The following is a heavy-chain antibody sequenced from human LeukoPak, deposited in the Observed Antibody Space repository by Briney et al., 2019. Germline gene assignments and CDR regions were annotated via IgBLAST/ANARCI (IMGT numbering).Heavy chain of an antibody. CDR2: ISGSGGST. J-gene: IGHJ4*02. CDR1: GFTFSSYA. V-gene: IGHV3-23*01. Sequence: GGSLRLSCAASGFTFSSYAMSWVRQAPGKGLEWVSAISGSGGSTYYADSVKGRFTISRDNSKNTLYLQMNSLRAEDTAVYYCARGYCSGGSCHPHDYWGQGTLVTVSS. CDR3: ARGYCSGGSCHPHDY. D-gene: IGHD2-15*01.